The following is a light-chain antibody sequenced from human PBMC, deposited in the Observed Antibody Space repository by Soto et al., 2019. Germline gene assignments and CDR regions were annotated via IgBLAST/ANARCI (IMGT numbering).Light chain of an antibody. CDR3: AAWDDSLSAVT. Sequence: QSVLTQPPSASGTPGQRVTISCSGSTSNIGGNTVTWYQQHPGTTPKLLIYSNHQRPPVVPDRFSGSKSGTSASLAISRLQSEDEDAYYCAAWDDSLSAVTFGGGTKLTVL. V-gene: IGLV1-44*01. J-gene: IGLJ2*01. CDR1: TSNIGGNT. CDR2: SNH.